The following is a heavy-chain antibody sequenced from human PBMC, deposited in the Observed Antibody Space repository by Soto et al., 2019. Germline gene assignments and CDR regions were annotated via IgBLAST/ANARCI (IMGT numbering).Heavy chain of an antibody. CDR3: ARETSYDNWFDP. J-gene: IGHJ5*02. D-gene: IGHD3-16*01. Sequence: SETLSLTCTVSGGSISSYYWSWIRQPPGKGLEWIGYIYYSGSTNYNPSLKSRVTISVDTSKNQFSLKLSSVTAADTAVYYCARETSYDNWFDPWGQGTLVTVSS. CDR2: IYYSGST. V-gene: IGHV4-59*01. CDR1: GGSISSYY.